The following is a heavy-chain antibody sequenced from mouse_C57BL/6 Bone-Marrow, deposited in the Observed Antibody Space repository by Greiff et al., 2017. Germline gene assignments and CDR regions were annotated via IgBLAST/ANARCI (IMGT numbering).Heavy chain of an antibody. CDR2: ISSGGSYT. CDR3: ARRGAYYGNFAY. J-gene: IGHJ3*01. V-gene: IGHV5-6*02. Sequence: DVMLVESGGDLVKPGGSLKLSCAASGFTFSSYGMSWVRQTPDKRLEWVATISSGGSYTYYPDSVKGRFTISRSNAKNTQYLQMSSLKSEDAAMYYCARRGAYYGNFAYWGQGTLVTVSA. D-gene: IGHD2-10*01. CDR1: GFTFSSYG.